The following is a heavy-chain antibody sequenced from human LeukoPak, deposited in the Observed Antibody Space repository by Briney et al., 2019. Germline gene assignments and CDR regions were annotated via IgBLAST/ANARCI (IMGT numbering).Heavy chain of an antibody. V-gene: IGHV3-23*01. D-gene: IGHD3-22*01. J-gene: IGHJ4*02. CDR3: AKSYYYDSSGYLDY. Sequence: PGGSLRLSCAASGFTFSYYAMSWVRQAPGKGLEWVSVISGSGDSTSYADSVKGRFTISRDNSKNTLYLQMNSLRAEDTAVYYCAKSYYYDSSGYLDYWGQGTLVTVSS. CDR1: GFTFSYYA. CDR2: ISGSGDST.